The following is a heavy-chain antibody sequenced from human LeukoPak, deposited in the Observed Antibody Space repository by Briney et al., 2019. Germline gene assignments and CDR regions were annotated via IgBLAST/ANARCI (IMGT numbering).Heavy chain of an antibody. CDR3: ARGLGGDQGYFDL. CDR1: GFIFDDYA. D-gene: IGHD3-10*01. CDR2: INWNSGTL. Sequence: GRSLRLSCAASGFIFDDYAMHWVRQAPGKGLEWVSTINWNSGTLAYADSVKGRFTISRDNAKNSLYLQMNSLRTEDTALYYCARGLGGDQGYFDLWGRGTLDTVSS. V-gene: IGHV3-9*01. J-gene: IGHJ2*01.